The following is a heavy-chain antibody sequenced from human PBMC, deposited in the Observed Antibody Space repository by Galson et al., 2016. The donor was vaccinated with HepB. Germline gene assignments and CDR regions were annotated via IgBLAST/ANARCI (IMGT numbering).Heavy chain of an antibody. J-gene: IGHJ4*02. V-gene: IGHV1-24*01. Sequence: SVKVSCKVSGYTLTELSMHWVRQAPGKGLEWMGGFDPEDGETIYAQKFQGRVTMTRDTSTSTVYMELSSLRSEDTAVYYCARDNLGYYVSGNPAVYWSQGTLVTVSS. CDR1: GYTLTELS. D-gene: IGHD3-10*01. CDR3: ARDNLGYYVSGNPAVY. CDR2: FDPEDGET.